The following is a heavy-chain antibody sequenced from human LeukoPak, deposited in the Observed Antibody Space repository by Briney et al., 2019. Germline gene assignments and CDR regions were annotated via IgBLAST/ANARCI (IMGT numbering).Heavy chain of an antibody. Sequence: GGSLRLSCAASGFTFNAYGMHWVRQAPGKGLEWVAVIWFDGSNKYHADSVRGRFTISRDNSKNTLYLLMNSLRAEDTAIYYCATNSGKRFDYWGQGTLVTVAS. V-gene: IGHV3-33*01. J-gene: IGHJ4*02. D-gene: IGHD1-1*01. CDR3: ATNSGKRFDY. CDR2: IWFDGSNK. CDR1: GFTFNAYG.